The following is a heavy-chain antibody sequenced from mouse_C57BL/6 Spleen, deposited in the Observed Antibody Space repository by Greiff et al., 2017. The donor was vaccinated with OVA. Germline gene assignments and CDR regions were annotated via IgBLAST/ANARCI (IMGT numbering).Heavy chain of an antibody. Sequence: EVQVVESEGGLVQPGSSMKLSCTASGFTFSDYYMAWVRQVPEKGLEWVANINYDGSSTYYLDSLKSRFIISRDNAKNILYLQMSSLKSEDTATYYCARDSYFDVWGTGTTVTVSS. CDR1: GFTFSDYY. CDR2: INYDGSST. J-gene: IGHJ1*03. V-gene: IGHV5-16*01. CDR3: ARDSYFDV.